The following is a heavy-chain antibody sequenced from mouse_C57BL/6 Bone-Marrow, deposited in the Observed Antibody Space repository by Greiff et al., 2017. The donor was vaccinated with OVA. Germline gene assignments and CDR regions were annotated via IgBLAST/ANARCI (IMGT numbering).Heavy chain of an antibody. V-gene: IGHV1-15*01. CDR3: TRRYYGRFAY. CDR2: LDPETGGT. CDR1: GYTFTDYE. D-gene: IGHD1-2*01. J-gene: IGHJ3*01. Sequence: QVQLKQSGAELVRPGASVTLSCKASGYTFTDYEMHWVKQTPVHGLEWIGALDPETGGTASNQKFKGKAILTADKSSSTAYMELRSLTSEDSAVDYGTRRYYGRFAYWGQGTLVTVSA.